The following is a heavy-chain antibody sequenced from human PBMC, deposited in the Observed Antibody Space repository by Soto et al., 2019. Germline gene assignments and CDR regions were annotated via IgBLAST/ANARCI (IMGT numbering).Heavy chain of an antibody. CDR1: GFTFSSYW. D-gene: IGHD1-26*01. J-gene: IGHJ4*02. CDR3: ARADWEILFDY. Sequence: GGSLRLSCAASGFTFSSYWMHWVRQAPGKGLVWVSRINGDGSSTSYADSVKGRFTISRDNAKNTLYLQMNGLRAEDTAVYYCARADWEILFDYWGQGTLVTVSS. V-gene: IGHV3-74*01. CDR2: INGDGSST.